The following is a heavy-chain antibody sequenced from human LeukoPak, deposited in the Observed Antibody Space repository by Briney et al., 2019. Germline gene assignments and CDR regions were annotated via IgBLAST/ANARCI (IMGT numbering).Heavy chain of an antibody. V-gene: IGHV4-34*01. CDR3: ARGMSYYYDSSGLNWFDP. CDR1: GGSFSGYY. J-gene: IGHJ5*02. CDR2: INHSGST. D-gene: IGHD3-22*01. Sequence: SETLSLTCAVYGGSFSGYYWSWISQPPGKGLEWIGEINHSGSTNYNPSLKSRVTISVDTSKNQFSLKLSSVTAADTAVYYCARGMSYYYDSSGLNWFDPWGQGTLVTVSS.